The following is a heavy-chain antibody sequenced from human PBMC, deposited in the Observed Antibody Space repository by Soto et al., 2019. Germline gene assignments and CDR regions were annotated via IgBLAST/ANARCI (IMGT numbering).Heavy chain of an antibody. CDR3: ARDGVKAAGTHWFDP. J-gene: IGHJ5*02. CDR2: ISAYNGNT. D-gene: IGHD6-13*01. Sequence: QVQLVQSGAEVKKPGASVKVSCKASGYTFTSYGISWVRQAPGQRLEWMRWISAYNGNTNYAQKLQGRVTRTADTSTSTAYMELRSLRSDDTAVYYCARDGVKAAGTHWFDPWGQGPLVTVSS. CDR1: GYTFTSYG. V-gene: IGHV1-18*04.